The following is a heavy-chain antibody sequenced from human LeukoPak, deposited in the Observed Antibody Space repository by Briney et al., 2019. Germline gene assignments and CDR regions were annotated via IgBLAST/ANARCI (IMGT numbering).Heavy chain of an antibody. CDR3: TRLAYDSSGCNY. J-gene: IGHJ4*02. CDR2: IRCKANSYAT. CDR1: GFTFSGSA. Sequence: GGSLRLSCAASGFTFSGSAMYWVRQASGKGLEWVGRIRCKANSYATAYAASVKGRFTISRDDSKNTAYLQMNSLKTEDTALYYCTRLAYDSSGCNYWGRGTLVTVSS. V-gene: IGHV3-73*01. D-gene: IGHD3-22*01.